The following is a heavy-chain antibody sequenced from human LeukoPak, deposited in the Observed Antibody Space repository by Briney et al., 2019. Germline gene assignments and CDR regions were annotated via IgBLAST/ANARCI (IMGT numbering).Heavy chain of an antibody. Sequence: PGGSLRLSCAASGFTFSSYEMNWVRQAPAKGLEWVSYISSSGSAIYYADSAKGRFTTSRDNAQNSLYVQMHSLRSDDTAVYYCASSTPLTSFDYWGQGTLVTVSS. V-gene: IGHV3-48*03. CDR3: ASSTPLTSFDY. D-gene: IGHD3-10*01. CDR1: GFTFSSYE. CDR2: ISSSGSAI. J-gene: IGHJ4*02.